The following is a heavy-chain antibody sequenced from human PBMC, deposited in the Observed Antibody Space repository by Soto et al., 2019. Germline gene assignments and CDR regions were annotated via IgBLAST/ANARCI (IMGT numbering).Heavy chain of an antibody. CDR2: INHSGST. J-gene: IGHJ6*02. CDR1: GGCFSGYY. Sequence: SETLSHTCAGYGGCFSGYYWSCIRQPPGKGLEWIGEINHSGSTNYNPSLKSRVTISVDTSKNQFSLKLSSVTAADTAVYYCARSVIYGSGTSNYYYYGMAVWGQGPTVT. D-gene: IGHD3-10*01. CDR3: ARSVIYGSGTSNYYYYGMAV. V-gene: IGHV4-34*01.